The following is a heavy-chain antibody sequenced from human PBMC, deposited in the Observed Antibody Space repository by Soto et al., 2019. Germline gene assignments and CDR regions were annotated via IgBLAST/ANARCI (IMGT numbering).Heavy chain of an antibody. CDR3: ARENYGDYGGYNDY. Sequence: QVQLQESGPGLVKPSQTLSLTCTVSGGSISSGGYYWSWIRQHPGKGLEWIGYIYYSGNTYYSPSLKIRVTLSVATSKNQFPLKLNSVTAADTAVYYCARENYGDYGGYNDYWGQGTLVTVSS. CDR1: GGSISSGGYY. D-gene: IGHD4-17*01. CDR2: IYYSGNT. V-gene: IGHV4-31*03. J-gene: IGHJ4*02.